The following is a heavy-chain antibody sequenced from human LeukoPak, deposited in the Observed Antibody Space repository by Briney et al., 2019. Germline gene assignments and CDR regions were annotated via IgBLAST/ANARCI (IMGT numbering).Heavy chain of an antibody. CDR1: GFSVRTTY. J-gene: IGHJ4*02. V-gene: IGHV3-53*01. CDR3: TRSGYRHPYHFDT. CDR2: LYTGGGT. D-gene: IGHD3-22*01. Sequence: PGGSLRLSCAASGFSVRTTYMSWVRQTPGRGLEWVSVLYTGGGTDHADSVTGRFTISRDISKNTLSLQMNSLRVEDTAIYYCTRSGYRHPYHFDTWGQGTLVTVSS.